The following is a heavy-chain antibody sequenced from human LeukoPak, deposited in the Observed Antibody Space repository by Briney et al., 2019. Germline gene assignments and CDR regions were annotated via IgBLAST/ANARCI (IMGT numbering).Heavy chain of an antibody. J-gene: IGHJ4*02. V-gene: IGHV4-30-4*02. D-gene: IGHD3-22*01. CDR1: GGSISSGDYY. CDR2: IYYSGST. CDR3: ATSTRYDSSALDY. Sequence: SETLSLTCTVSGGSISSGDYYWSWIRQPPGKGLEWIGYIYYSGSTYYNPSLKSRVTISVDTSKNQFSLKLSSVTAADTAVYYCATSTRYDSSALDYWGQGTLVTVSS.